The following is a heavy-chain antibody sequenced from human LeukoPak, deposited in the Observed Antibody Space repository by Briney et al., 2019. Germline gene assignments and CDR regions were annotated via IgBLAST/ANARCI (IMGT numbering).Heavy chain of an antibody. Sequence: GESLKISCKGSGYSFTSYWIGWVRQMPGKGLEWMGIIYPGDSDTRYSPSFQGQVTISADKSISTAYLQWSSLKASDTAMYYCARHTYYYGSGSYYSWFDPWGQGTLVTVSS. D-gene: IGHD3-10*01. V-gene: IGHV5-51*01. CDR2: IYPGDSDT. J-gene: IGHJ5*02. CDR1: GYSFTSYW. CDR3: ARHTYYYGSGSYYSWFDP.